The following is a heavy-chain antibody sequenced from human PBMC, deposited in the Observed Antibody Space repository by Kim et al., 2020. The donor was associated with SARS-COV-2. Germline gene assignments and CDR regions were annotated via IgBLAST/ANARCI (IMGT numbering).Heavy chain of an antibody. V-gene: IGHV3-49*04. J-gene: IGHJ6*02. CDR1: GFTFGDYA. Sequence: GGSLRLSCTSSGFTFGDYALSWVRQAPGKGLEWVGFIRAKVHGGATEYAASVKGRFTISRDDSKSIAYLQMNSLKTEDTAVYYCGRFGRENSSLDVWGQGATVTVSS. CDR2: IRAKVHGGAT. D-gene: IGHD6-6*01. CDR3: GRFGRENSSLDV.